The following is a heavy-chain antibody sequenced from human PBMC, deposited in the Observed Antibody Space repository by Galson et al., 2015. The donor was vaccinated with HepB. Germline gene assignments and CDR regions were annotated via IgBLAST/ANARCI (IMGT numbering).Heavy chain of an antibody. CDR2: TSHDGSNK. D-gene: IGHD6-13*01. CDR3: AKSYSSPRVTYYYYCMDG. CDR1: GFTFSSYG. V-gene: IGHV3-30*18. Sequence: SLRLSCAASGFTFSSYGMHWVRQAPGKGLEWVAVTSHDGSNKYYADSVKGRFTISRDNSKNTLYLQMNSLRAEDTAVYYCAKSYSSPRVTYYYYCMDGCGQGATVSVSS. J-gene: IGHJ6*02.